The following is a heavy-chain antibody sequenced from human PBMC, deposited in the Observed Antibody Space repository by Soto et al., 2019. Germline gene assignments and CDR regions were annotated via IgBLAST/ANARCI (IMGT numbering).Heavy chain of an antibody. CDR1: GFTFSDYY. Sequence: GGSLRLSCAASGFTFSDYYMSWIRQAPGKGLEWASYISSSSSYTNYADSVKGRFTISRDNAKNSLYLQMNSLRAEDTAVYYCASLSGFDAFDIWGQGTMVTVSS. CDR2: ISSSSSYT. D-gene: IGHD3-9*01. CDR3: ASLSGFDAFDI. V-gene: IGHV3-11*06. J-gene: IGHJ3*02.